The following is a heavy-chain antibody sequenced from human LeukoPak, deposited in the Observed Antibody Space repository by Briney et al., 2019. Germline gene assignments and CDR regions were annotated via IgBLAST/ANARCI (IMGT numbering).Heavy chain of an antibody. CDR2: ISGSGGST. Sequence: GGTLRLSCAASGFTFSSYAMSWVRQAPGKGLEWVSAISGSGGSTYYADSVKGRFTISRDNAKSSLYLRMNSLRAEDTAVYYCSKNYGNKRGFDYWGQGTLVTVSS. V-gene: IGHV3-23*01. CDR3: SKNYGNKRGFDY. D-gene: IGHD4-17*01. CDR1: GFTFSSYA. J-gene: IGHJ4*02.